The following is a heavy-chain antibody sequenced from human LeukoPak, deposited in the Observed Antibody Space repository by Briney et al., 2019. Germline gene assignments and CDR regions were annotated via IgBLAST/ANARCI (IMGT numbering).Heavy chain of an antibody. J-gene: IGHJ3*02. Sequence: PSETLSLTCTVSGYSISSGYYWGWIRQPPGKGLEWIGYIYYSGSTYYNPSLKSRVTISVDTSKNQFSLKLSSVTAADTAVYYCARGGGLRYFDWSPRDAFDIWGQGTMVTVSS. CDR2: IYYSGST. CDR3: ARGGGLRYFDWSPRDAFDI. V-gene: IGHV4-38-2*02. CDR1: GYSISSGYY. D-gene: IGHD3-9*01.